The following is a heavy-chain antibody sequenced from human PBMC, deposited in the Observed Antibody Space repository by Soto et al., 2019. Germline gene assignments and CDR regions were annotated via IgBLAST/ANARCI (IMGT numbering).Heavy chain of an antibody. CDR1: GFTFRSYV. D-gene: IGHD3-16*01. CDR3: ARWGTTGGLDV. Sequence: QVQLVESGGGVVQPGTSLRLSCVGSGFTFRSYVIHWVRQAPGMGLEWVALTSYDGSNNFYGDSVKGRFTISSDNSRNTVELQMDSLRLEDTALYYCARWGTTGGLDVWGQGTLVSVSS. CDR2: TSYDGSNN. J-gene: IGHJ4*02. V-gene: IGHV3-33*05.